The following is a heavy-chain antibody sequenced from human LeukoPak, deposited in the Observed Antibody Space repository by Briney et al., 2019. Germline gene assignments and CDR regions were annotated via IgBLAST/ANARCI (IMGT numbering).Heavy chain of an antibody. CDR3: AKDIAAAGTAIDY. J-gene: IGHJ4*02. D-gene: IGHD6-13*01. CDR1: GFTFNDYA. CDR2: ISWNSGNI. V-gene: IGHV3-9*01. Sequence: GGSLRLSCAASGFTFNDYAMHWVRQAPGKGLEWVSGISWNSGNIGYADSVKGRFTISRDNAKNSLYLQMNSLRAEDTALYYCAKDIAAAGTAIDYWGQGTLVTVSS.